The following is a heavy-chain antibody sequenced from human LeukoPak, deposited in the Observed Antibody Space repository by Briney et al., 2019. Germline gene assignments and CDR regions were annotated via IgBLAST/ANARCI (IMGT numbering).Heavy chain of an antibody. CDR3: ARVGYCSTTSCYWRAFDY. CDR2: IGISSNKI. Sequence: GGSLRLSCAASGFTLRSYTMNWVRQAPGKGLEWVSSIGISSNKIYYANSVKGRFIISRDNTKNSLYLQMNSLRAEDTAVYYCARVGYCSTTSCYWRAFDYWGQGTLVTVSS. CDR1: GFTLRSYT. J-gene: IGHJ4*02. D-gene: IGHD2-2*01. V-gene: IGHV3-21*01.